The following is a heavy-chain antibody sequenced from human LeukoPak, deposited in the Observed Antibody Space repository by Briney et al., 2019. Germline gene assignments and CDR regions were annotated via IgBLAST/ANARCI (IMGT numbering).Heavy chain of an antibody. D-gene: IGHD3-10*01. CDR2: IYYSGST. CDR3: ARDLWFGESDGPNDAFDI. Sequence: PSETLSLTCTVSGGSISSYYWSWIRQPPGKGLEWIGYIYYSGSTNYNPSLKSRVTISVDTSKNQFSLKLSSVTAADTAVYYCARDLWFGESDGPNDAFDIWGQGTMVTVSS. CDR1: GGSISSYY. V-gene: IGHV4-59*01. J-gene: IGHJ3*02.